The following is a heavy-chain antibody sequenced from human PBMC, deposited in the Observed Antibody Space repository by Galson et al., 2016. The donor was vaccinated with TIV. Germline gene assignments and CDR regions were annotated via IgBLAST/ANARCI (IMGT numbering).Heavy chain of an antibody. V-gene: IGHV4-61*02. CDR3: ARSYDSSGYSP. CDR1: SGSISSGTYY. J-gene: IGHJ5*02. Sequence: TLSLTCTVSSGSISSGTYYWNWIRQPAGKGLEWIGRIYTSGSTNYNPSLESRVTISVDTSKNQFSLNLSSVTAADTAVYYCARSYDSSGYSPWGQGALVTVSS. D-gene: IGHD3-22*01. CDR2: IYTSGST.